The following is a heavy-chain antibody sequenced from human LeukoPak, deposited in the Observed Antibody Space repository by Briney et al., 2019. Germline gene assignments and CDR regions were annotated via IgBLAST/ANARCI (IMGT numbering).Heavy chain of an antibody. J-gene: IGHJ3*02. D-gene: IGHD2-2*01. CDR2: IYTSGST. Sequence: SETLSLXCTVSGGSISSYYWSWIRQPAGKGLEWIGRIYTSGSTNYNPSLKSRVTMSVDTSKNQFSLKLSSVTAADTAVYYCARELPSSTKHKAFDIWGQGTMVTVSS. CDR1: GGSISSYY. V-gene: IGHV4-4*07. CDR3: ARELPSSTKHKAFDI.